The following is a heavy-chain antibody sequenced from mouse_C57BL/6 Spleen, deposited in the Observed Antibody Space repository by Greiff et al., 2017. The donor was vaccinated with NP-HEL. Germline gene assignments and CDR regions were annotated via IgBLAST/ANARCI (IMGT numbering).Heavy chain of an antibody. CDR1: GYTFTSYW. CDR2: IHPNSGST. J-gene: IGHJ2*01. V-gene: IGHV1-64*01. Sequence: VQLQQPGAELVKPGASVKLSCKASGYTFTSYWMHWVKQRPGQGLEWIGMIHPNSGSTNYNEKFKSKATLTVDKSSSTAYMQLSSLTSEDSAVYYCARWELGRDYFDYWGQGTTLTVSS. D-gene: IGHD4-1*01. CDR3: ARWELGRDYFDY.